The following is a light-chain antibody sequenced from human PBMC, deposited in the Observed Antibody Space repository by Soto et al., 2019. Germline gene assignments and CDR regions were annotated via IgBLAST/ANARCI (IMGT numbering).Light chain of an antibody. V-gene: IGKV3-20*01. CDR1: QSVSSSY. CDR2: GAS. CDR3: QQYGSSPQIT. Sequence: EIVLTQSPGTLSLSPGERATLSCRASQSVSSSYLAWYQQTPGQAPRLLIYGASSRATGIPDRFSGSGSGKDFTLNISRLEPEDFAVYYCQQYGSSPQITFGGGTKVE. J-gene: IGKJ4*01.